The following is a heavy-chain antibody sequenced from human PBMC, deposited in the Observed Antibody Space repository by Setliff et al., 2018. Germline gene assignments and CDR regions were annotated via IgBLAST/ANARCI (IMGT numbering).Heavy chain of an antibody. D-gene: IGHD3-22*01. CDR2: ISYDGINK. CDR3: ARYRNYFDSSGQTQYYFDY. Sequence: GGSLRLSCAASGFTFSTYPMHWVRQAPGKGLEWVAVISYDGINKYYADSVRGRFTISRDHSKNTLYLQMNSLRGEDTAVYYCARYRNYFDSSGQTQYYFDYWGQGTLVTVSS. J-gene: IGHJ4*02. CDR1: GFTFSTYP. V-gene: IGHV3-30*01.